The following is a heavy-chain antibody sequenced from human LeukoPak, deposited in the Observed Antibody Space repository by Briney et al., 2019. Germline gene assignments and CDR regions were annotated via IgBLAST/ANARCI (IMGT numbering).Heavy chain of an antibody. D-gene: IGHD3-22*01. CDR1: GFTFSSYG. CDR3: AKDPGAYYDSSGYLRGY. Sequence: GGSLRLSCAASGFTFSSYGMHWVRQAPGKGLEWVAFIRYDGSNKYYADSVKGRFTISRDNSKNTLYLQMNSLRAEDTAVYYCAKDPGAYYDSSGYLRGYWGQGTLVTVSS. J-gene: IGHJ4*02. V-gene: IGHV3-30*02. CDR2: IRYDGSNK.